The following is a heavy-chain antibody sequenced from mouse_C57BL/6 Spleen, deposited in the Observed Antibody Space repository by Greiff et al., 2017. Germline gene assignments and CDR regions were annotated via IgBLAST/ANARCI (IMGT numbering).Heavy chain of an antibody. D-gene: IGHD1-3*01. Sequence: QVHVKQSGAELARPGASVKLSCKASGYTFTSYGISWVKQRTGQGLEWIGEIYPRSGNTYYNEKFKGKATLTADKSSSTAYMELRSLTSEDSAVYFCARGEVGRYFDVWGTGTTVTVSS. CDR1: GYTFTSYG. CDR2: IYPRSGNT. CDR3: ARGEVGRYFDV. V-gene: IGHV1-81*01. J-gene: IGHJ1*03.